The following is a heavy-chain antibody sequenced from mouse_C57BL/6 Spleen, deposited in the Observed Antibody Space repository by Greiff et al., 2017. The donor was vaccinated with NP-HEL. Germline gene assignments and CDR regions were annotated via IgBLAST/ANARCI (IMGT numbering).Heavy chain of an antibody. D-gene: IGHD2-1*01. V-gene: IGHV1-31*01. J-gene: IGHJ4*01. CDR3: AWDGNYEGYYAMDY. CDR1: GYSFTGYY. Sequence: EVQLQQSGPELVKPGASVKISCKASGYSFTGYYMHWVKQSHGNILDWIGYIYPYNGVSSYNQKFKGKATLTVDKSSSTAYMELRSLTSEDSAVYYCAWDGNYEGYYAMDYWGQGTSVTVSS. CDR2: IYPYNGVS.